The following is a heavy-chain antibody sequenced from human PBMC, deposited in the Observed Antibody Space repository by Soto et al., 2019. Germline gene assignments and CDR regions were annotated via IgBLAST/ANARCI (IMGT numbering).Heavy chain of an antibody. CDR1: GFTFSRFS. V-gene: IGHV3-30-3*01. CDR3: ASDHGMFRSYYYCGMDV. CDR2: ISYDGNNK. Sequence: PGGSLRLSCAASGFTFSRFSMHWVRQAPGKGLAWVAVISYDGNNKHFAESVKGRFSISRDDSKNTVYLEMNNLRGDDSAVYYCASDHGMFRSYYYCGMDVWGQGTMVTVSS. J-gene: IGHJ6*02. D-gene: IGHD3-10*02.